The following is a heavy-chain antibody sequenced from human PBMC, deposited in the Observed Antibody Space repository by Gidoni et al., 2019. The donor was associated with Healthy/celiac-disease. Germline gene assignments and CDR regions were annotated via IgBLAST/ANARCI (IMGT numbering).Heavy chain of an antibody. CDR2: INPNSGGT. V-gene: IGHV1-2*02. CDR1: GYTFTGYY. Sequence: QVQLVQSGAEVKKPGASVKVSCKASGYTFTGYYMHWVRQAPGQGLEWMGWINPNSGGTNYAQKFQGRVTMTRDTSISTAYMELSRLRSDDTAVYYCARVSVFGVVISWFDPWGQGTLVTVSS. J-gene: IGHJ5*02. CDR3: ARVSVFGVVISWFDP. D-gene: IGHD3-3*01.